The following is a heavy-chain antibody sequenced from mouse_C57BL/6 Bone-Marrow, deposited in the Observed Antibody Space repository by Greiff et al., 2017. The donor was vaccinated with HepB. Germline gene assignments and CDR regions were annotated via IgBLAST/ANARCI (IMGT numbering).Heavy chain of an antibody. D-gene: IGHD2-1*01. CDR2: IYPRSGNT. CDR3: AREGGKGGYYYAMDY. CDR1: GYTFTSYG. V-gene: IGHV1-81*01. J-gene: IGHJ4*01. Sequence: QVQLKESGAELARPGASVKLSCKASGYTFTSYGISWVKQRTGQGLEWIGEIYPRSGNTYYNEKFKGKATLTADKSSSTAYMELRSLTSEDSAVYFCAREGGKGGYYYAMDYWGQGTSVTVSS.